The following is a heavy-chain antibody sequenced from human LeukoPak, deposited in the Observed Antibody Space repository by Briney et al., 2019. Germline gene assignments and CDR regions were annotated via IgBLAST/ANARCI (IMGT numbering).Heavy chain of an antibody. CDR2: INTNTGNP. D-gene: IGHD6-13*01. J-gene: IGHJ4*02. V-gene: IGHV7-4-1*02. CDR1: GYTFTSYA. Sequence: ASVNVSCKASGYTFTSYAMNWVRQAPGQGLEWMGWINTNTGNPTYAQGFTGRFVFSLDTSVSTAYLQISSLKAEDTAVYYCARASMYPGIAAAGTVELDYWGQGTLVTVSS. CDR3: ARASMYPGIAAAGTVELDY.